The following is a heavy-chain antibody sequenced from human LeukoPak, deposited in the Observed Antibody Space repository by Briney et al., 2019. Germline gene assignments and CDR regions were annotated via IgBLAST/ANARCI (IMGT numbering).Heavy chain of an antibody. CDR2: ISSSGNTI. V-gene: IGHV3-48*01. D-gene: IGHD6-19*01. CDR3: ARDGYSSCDY. J-gene: IGHJ4*02. CDR1: GFTFSTSG. Sequence: GGSLRLSCAASGFTFSTSGMNWVRQAPGKGLEWVSYISSSGNTIYYADSVKGRFTTSRDNAKNSLYLQMNSLRAEDTAVYSCARDGYSSCDYWGQGTLVTVSS.